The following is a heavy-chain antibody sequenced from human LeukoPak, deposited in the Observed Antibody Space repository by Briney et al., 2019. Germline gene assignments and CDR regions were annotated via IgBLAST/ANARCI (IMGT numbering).Heavy chain of an antibody. CDR3: ARLDGYNWDY. V-gene: IGHV4-59*01. Sequence: SEILSLTCTVSGGSISSYYWSWIRQPPGKGLEWIGYIYYSGSTNYNPSLKSRVTISVDTSKNQFSLKLSSVTAADTAVYYCARLDGYNWDYWGQGTLVTVSS. CDR1: GGSISSYY. D-gene: IGHD5-24*01. J-gene: IGHJ4*02. CDR2: IYYSGST.